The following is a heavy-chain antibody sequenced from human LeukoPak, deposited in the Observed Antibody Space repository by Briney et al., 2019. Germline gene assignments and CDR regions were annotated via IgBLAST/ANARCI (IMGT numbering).Heavy chain of an antibody. CDR1: GGTFSSYA. Sequence: ASVKVSCKASGGTFSSYAISWVRQAPGQGLEWMGGIIPIFGTANYAQKFRARVTITADKSTSTAYMELSSLRSEDTAVYYCARDGSSSGSYNDAFDIWGQGTMVTVSS. CDR3: ARDGSSSGSYNDAFDI. D-gene: IGHD1-26*01. CDR2: IIPIFGTA. J-gene: IGHJ3*02. V-gene: IGHV1-69*06.